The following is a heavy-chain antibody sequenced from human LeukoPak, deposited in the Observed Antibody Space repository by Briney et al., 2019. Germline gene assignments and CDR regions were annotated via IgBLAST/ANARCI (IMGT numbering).Heavy chain of an antibody. V-gene: IGHV1-69*13. D-gene: IGHD5-18*01. CDR1: GGTFSSYA. CDR3: ARDLRDTAMAELYYYYYYGMDV. CDR2: IIPIFGTA. J-gene: IGHJ6*02. Sequence: SVKVSCKASGGTFSSYAISWVRQAPGQGLEWMGGIIPIFGTANYAQKFQGRVTITADESASTAYMELSSLRSEDTAVYYCARDLRDTAMAELYYYYYYGMDVWGQGTTVTVSS.